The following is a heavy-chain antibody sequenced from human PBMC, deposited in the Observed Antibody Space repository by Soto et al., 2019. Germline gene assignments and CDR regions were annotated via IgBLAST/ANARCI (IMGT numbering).Heavy chain of an antibody. CDR3: AKDIDKSGWTFDAFDI. J-gene: IGHJ3*02. D-gene: IGHD6-19*01. Sequence: DVQLVESGGGLVQPGRSLRLSCAASGFTFDDYAMHWVRQAPGKGLEWVSGISWNSGSIGYADSVKGRFTISRDNAKNSLYLQMNSLRAEDTALYYCAKDIDKSGWTFDAFDIWGQGTMVTVSS. CDR1: GFTFDDYA. CDR2: ISWNSGSI. V-gene: IGHV3-9*01.